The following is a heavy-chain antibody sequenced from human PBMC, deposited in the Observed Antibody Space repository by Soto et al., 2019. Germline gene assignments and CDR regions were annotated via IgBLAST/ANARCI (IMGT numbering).Heavy chain of an antibody. J-gene: IGHJ4*02. CDR2: IIPIFGTA. CDR1: GGTFSSYA. CDR3: ASHGIQLWLQTHQ. D-gene: IGHD5-18*01. V-gene: IGHV1-69*13. Sequence: SVKVSCKASGGTFSSYAISWVRQAPGQGLEWMGGIIPIFGTANYAQKFQGRVTITADESTSTAYMELSSLRSEDTAVYYCASHGIQLWLQTHQWGQGTLVTVSS.